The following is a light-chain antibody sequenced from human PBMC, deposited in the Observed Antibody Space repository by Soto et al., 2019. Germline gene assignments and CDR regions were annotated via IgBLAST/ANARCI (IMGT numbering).Light chain of an antibody. CDR1: QSVLYSSNNKNY. CDR3: QQYYSTPLT. V-gene: IGKV4-1*01. CDR2: WAS. Sequence: VMTQSPESLTVSLGERATINCRSSQSVLYSSNNKNYLAWYQQKPGQPPKLLIYWASTRESGVPDRFSGSGSGTDFTLTISSLQAEDVAVYYCQQYYSTPLTFGGGTKVEIK. J-gene: IGKJ4*01.